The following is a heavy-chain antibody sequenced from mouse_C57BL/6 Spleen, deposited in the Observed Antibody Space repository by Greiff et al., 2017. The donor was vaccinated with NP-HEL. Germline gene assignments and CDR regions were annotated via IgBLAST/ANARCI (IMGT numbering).Heavy chain of an antibody. D-gene: IGHD2-4*01. CDR3: AKHERLRRGTWFAY. J-gene: IGHJ3*01. V-gene: IGHV2-3*01. CDR2: IWGDGST. Sequence: VQLQQSGPGLVAPSQSLSITCTVSGFSLTSYGVSWVRQPPGKGLEWLGVIWGDGSTNYHSALISRLSISKDNSKSQVFLKLNSLQTDDTATYYCAKHERLRRGTWFAYWGQGTLVTVSA. CDR1: GFSLTSYG.